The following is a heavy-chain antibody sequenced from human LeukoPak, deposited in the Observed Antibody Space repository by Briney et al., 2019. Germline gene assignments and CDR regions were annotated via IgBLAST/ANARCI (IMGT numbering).Heavy chain of an antibody. J-gene: IGHJ4*02. CDR3: ARDRGYTYGHPLDY. Sequence: PGGSLRLSCAASGFTFGSYWMHWVRQAPGEGLVWVSRINSDGSSTHYADSVKGRFTISRDNAKNTLYLQMNSLSAEDTAVYYCARDRGYTYGHPLDYWGQGTLVTVSS. D-gene: IGHD5-18*01. CDR1: GFTFGSYW. V-gene: IGHV3-74*01. CDR2: INSDGSST.